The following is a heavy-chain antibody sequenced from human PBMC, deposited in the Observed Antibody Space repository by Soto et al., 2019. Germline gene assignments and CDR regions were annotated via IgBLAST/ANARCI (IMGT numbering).Heavy chain of an antibody. Sequence: QVQLVQSGAEVKKPGSSVKVSCKASGGTFSSYAISWVRQAPGQGLEWMGGIIPIFGTANYAQKFQGRVTITADESTSTAYMELSSLRSEDTAVYYCARRGEANSSGWYGRPYDAFDIWGQGTMVTVSS. CDR2: IIPIFGTA. V-gene: IGHV1-69*01. CDR3: ARRGEANSSGWYGRPYDAFDI. J-gene: IGHJ3*02. CDR1: GGTFSSYA. D-gene: IGHD6-19*01.